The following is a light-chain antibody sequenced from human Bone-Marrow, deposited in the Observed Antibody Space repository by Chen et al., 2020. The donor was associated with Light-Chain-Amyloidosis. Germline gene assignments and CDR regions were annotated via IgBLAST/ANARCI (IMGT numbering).Light chain of an antibody. V-gene: IGLV3-21*02. CDR2: DDS. CDR1: NIGSTS. J-gene: IGLJ3*02. CDR3: QVWDRNSDRPM. Sequence: SYVLTQPSSVSVAPGQTATIACGGNNIGSTSVHWYQQQPGQAPLLVVYDDSDRPSGIPERWSGSNSGNTATLSISRVESGDEADYYCQVWDRNSDRPMFGGGSELTVL.